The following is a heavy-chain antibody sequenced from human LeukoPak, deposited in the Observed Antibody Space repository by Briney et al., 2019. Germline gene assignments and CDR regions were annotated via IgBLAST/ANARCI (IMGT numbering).Heavy chain of an antibody. J-gene: IGHJ4*02. CDR3: ARGRSYSGGYYFDY. CDR2: MNPNSGNT. Sequence: ASVKVSCKASGYTFTSYDINWVRQATGQGLEWMGWMNPNSGNTGYAQKFQGRVTMTRNTSISTAYMELSSLRSEDTAVYYCARGRSYSGGYYFDYWGRGTLVTVSS. D-gene: IGHD1-26*01. V-gene: IGHV1-8*01. CDR1: GYTFTSYD.